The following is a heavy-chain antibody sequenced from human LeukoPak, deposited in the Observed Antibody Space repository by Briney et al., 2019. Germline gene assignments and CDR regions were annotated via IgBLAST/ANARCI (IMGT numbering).Heavy chain of an antibody. CDR1: GFTFSTYW. Sequence: GGSLRLSCVGSGFTFSTYWMSWARQAPGKGLEWVANIMQDGSEKNYVDSVKGRFTISRDNARNSLYLQMNSLGAEDTAVYYCAREVYSSSRPADAFDIWGQGTVVTVSS. CDR2: IMQDGSEK. J-gene: IGHJ3*02. D-gene: IGHD6-13*01. CDR3: AREVYSSSRPADAFDI. V-gene: IGHV3-7*01.